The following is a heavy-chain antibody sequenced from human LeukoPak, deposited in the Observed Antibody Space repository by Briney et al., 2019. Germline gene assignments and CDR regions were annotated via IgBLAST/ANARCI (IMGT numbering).Heavy chain of an antibody. V-gene: IGHV3-66*03. J-gene: IGHJ4*02. CDR2: IYKSAIT. D-gene: IGHD1-26*01. Sequence: PGGSLRLSCAASGFTVSSNYMTWVRQAPGKGLEWVSVIYKSAITYYADTVRGRFTISRDNSKNTLYLQMNSLRAEDTAVYYCANGPSGSYGGAVDYWGQGTLVTVSS. CDR3: ANGPSGSYGGAVDY. CDR1: GFTVSSNY.